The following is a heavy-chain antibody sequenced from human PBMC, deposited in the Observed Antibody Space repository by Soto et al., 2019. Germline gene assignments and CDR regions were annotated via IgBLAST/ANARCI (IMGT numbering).Heavy chain of an antibody. Sequence: EVQLVESGGGLVKPGGSLRLSCAASDFTVSNVWMNWVRQAPGKGLEWVGRIKSKADGGATEYAAPVKGRFAISRDDSNNTMNLQMNSLTIDDTAVYYCTTGAAGTDYHGMDVWGQGTPVTVSS. D-gene: IGHD6-19*01. V-gene: IGHV3-15*07. CDR3: TTGAAGTDYHGMDV. CDR1: DFTVSNVW. J-gene: IGHJ6*02. CDR2: IKSKADGGAT.